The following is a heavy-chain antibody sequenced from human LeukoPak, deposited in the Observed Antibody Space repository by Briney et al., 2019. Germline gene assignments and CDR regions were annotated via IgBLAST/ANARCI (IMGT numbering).Heavy chain of an antibody. J-gene: IGHJ4*02. Sequence: GWSLRLSCAASGFTFSTYSMNWVRQAPGQGLEWVSSISSSSTYIYYADSVKGRFTISRDNSKNSLYLQMNNLRAEDTAVYYCARWDRLHGVWGQGTLVTVSS. CDR2: ISSSSTYI. D-gene: IGHD1-14*01. CDR1: GFTFSTYS. CDR3: ARWDRLHGV. V-gene: IGHV3-21*01.